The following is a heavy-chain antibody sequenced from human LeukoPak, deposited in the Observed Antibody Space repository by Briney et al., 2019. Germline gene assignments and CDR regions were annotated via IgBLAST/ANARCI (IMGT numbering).Heavy chain of an antibody. J-gene: IGHJ3*02. CDR3: ARDLYYDSSGSRSSAFDI. CDR2: ISSSSSYI. D-gene: IGHD3-22*01. CDR1: GFTFSSYS. V-gene: IGHV3-21*01. Sequence: PGGSLRLSCAASGFTFSSYSMNWVRQAPGKGLEWVSSISSSSSYIYYAGSVKGRFTISRDNAKNSLYLQMNSLRAEDTAVYYCARDLYYDSSGSRSSAFDIWGQGTMVTVSS.